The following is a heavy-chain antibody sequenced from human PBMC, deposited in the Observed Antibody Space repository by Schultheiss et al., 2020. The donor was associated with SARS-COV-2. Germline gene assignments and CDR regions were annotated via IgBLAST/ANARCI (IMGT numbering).Heavy chain of an antibody. Sequence: SETLSLTCAVSDDSIASGVYSWTWIRQPPGKGLEWIGEINHSGSTNYNPSLKSRVTISVDTSKNQFSLKLSSVTAADTAVYYCARDQRYCSGGSCYVRGRHGMDVWGQGTTVTVSS. CDR2: INHSGST. V-gene: IGHV4-30-2*01. CDR3: ARDQRYCSGGSCYVRGRHGMDV. J-gene: IGHJ6*02. D-gene: IGHD2-15*01. CDR1: DDSIASGVYS.